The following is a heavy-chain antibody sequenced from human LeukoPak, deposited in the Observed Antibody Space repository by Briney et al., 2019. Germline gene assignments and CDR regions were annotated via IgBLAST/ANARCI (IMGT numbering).Heavy chain of an antibody. D-gene: IGHD3-9*01. J-gene: IGHJ4*02. Sequence: ASVKVSCKASGYTFTSYYMHWVRQAPGQGLEWMGIINPSGGSTSYAQKFQGRVTMTRDTSTSTVYMELSSLRSEDTAVYYCARGDLEKLRWPLAGYQWGELDYWGQGILVTVSS. V-gene: IGHV1-46*01. CDR1: GYTFTSYY. CDR2: INPSGGST. CDR3: ARGDLEKLRWPLAGYQWGELDY.